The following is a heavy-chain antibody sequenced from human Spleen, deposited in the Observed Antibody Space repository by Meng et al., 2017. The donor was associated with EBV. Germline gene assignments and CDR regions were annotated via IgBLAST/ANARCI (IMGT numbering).Heavy chain of an antibody. CDR2: IVPVFDSA. V-gene: IGHV1-69*01. CDR3: ASIDSGDYGYFQH. J-gene: IGHJ1*01. D-gene: IGHD4-17*01. Sequence: VRLVQSVAEVKKPGSSVKVSCKASGGTFSNYAINWVRQASGQGLEWMGGIVPVFDSANYAQNFQDRVTITADESTSTTYMELSSLRSEDTAVYYCASIDSGDYGYFQHWGQGTLVTVSS. CDR1: GGTFSNYA.